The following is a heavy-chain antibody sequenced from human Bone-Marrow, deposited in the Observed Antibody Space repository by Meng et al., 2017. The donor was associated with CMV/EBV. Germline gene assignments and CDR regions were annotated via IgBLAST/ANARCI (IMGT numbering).Heavy chain of an antibody. CDR2: ISAYNGNT. CDR1: GYTFTSFG. D-gene: IGHD2-2*01. V-gene: IGHV1-18*01. Sequence: ASVKVSCKASGYTFTSFGISGVRQAPGQGLEWMGWISAYNGNTNYAQKPQGRVTMTTDTSTSTANMELRNLRSDDTAVYYCARDAIVVVPAAITDYYYYYGMDGWGQGTTVTVSS. CDR3: ARDAIVVVPAAITDYYYYYGMDG. J-gene: IGHJ6*02.